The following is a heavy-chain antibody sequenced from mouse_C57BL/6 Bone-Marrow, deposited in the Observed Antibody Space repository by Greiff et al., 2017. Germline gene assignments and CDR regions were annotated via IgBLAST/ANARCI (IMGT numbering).Heavy chain of an antibody. CDR1: GFTFSSYG. V-gene: IGHV5-6*01. D-gene: IGHD3-3*01. CDR3: AREGTWFAY. Sequence: EVNVVESGGDLVKPGGSLKLSCAASGFTFSSYGMSWVRQTPDKRLEWVATISSGGSYTYYPDSVKGRFTISRDNAKHTLYLQRSSLKSEDTGMDFCAREGTWFAYWGQGTLVTVSA. J-gene: IGHJ3*01. CDR2: ISSGGSYT.